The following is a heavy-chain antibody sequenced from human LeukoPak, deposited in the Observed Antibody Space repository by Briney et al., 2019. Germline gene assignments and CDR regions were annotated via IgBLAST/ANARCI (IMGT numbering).Heavy chain of an antibody. Sequence: PGGSLRLSCAASGFTFSNAWMSWVRQAPGKGLEWVGRIKSKTDGGTTDYAAPVKGRFTISRDDSKNTLYLQMNSLRAEDTAVYYCASQPFDWSPSLNWFDPWGQGTLVTVSS. CDR1: GFTFSNAW. CDR3: ASQPFDWSPSLNWFDP. V-gene: IGHV3-15*01. J-gene: IGHJ5*02. CDR2: IKSKTDGGTT. D-gene: IGHD3-9*01.